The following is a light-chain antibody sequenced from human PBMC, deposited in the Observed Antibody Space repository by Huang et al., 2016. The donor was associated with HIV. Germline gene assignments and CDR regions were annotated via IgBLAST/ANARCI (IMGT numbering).Light chain of an antibody. V-gene: IGKV3-15*01. CDR1: RRVNSN. CDR2: GSS. Sequence: EIVMTQSPATLSVSPGERVTLSCRANRRVNSNFAWYQQRPGQPPRLLIYGSSTRAPCIPVRFSGSGSGTAFSLTISSLQSEDFAVYYCHQYNNWLLSFGGGTRVDI. CDR3: HQYNNWLLS. J-gene: IGKJ4*01.